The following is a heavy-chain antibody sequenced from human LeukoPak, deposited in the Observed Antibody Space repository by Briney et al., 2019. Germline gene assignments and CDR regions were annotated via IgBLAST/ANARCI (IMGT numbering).Heavy chain of an antibody. D-gene: IGHD3-22*01. CDR3: ARVLYDSSGYHIDY. V-gene: IGHV4-59*01. Sequence: SETLSLTCTVSGGSISSYYWSWIRQPPGKGLEWIGYIYYSGSTNYNPSLKSRVTISVDTSKDQFSLKLSSVTAADTAVYYCARVLYDSSGYHIDYWGQGTLVTVSS. J-gene: IGHJ4*02. CDR2: IYYSGST. CDR1: GGSISSYY.